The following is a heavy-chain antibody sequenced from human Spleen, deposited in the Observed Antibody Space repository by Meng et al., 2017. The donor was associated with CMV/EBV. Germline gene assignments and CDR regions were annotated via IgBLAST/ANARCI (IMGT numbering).Heavy chain of an antibody. J-gene: IGHJ4*02. CDR3: AKEGRWFGEAYDY. CDR1: GFHFSSYG. V-gene: IGHV3-23*01. Sequence: CAASGFHFSSYGMSWVRQAPGKGLEWVSVLSASGGTAHYSDSVKGRFTISRDNSKSTLYLQMNSLRAEDSAVYYCAKEGRWFGEAYDYWGQGTLVTVSS. CDR2: LSASGGTA. D-gene: IGHD3-10*01.